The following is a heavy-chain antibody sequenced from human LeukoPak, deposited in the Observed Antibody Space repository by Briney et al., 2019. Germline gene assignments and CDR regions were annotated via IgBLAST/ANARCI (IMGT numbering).Heavy chain of an antibody. CDR3: TRVRIEVAGWVPFDY. J-gene: IGHJ4*02. Sequence: PGGSLRLSCAASGFIGSSNYMIRDRQAPGKELEWVSIIYSGGNTYYADSVKGRFTISRDISKNTVSLQMNSLRAEDTAVYYCTRVRIEVAGWVPFDYWGQGTLVSVSS. CDR1: GFIGSSNY. CDR2: IYSGGNT. D-gene: IGHD6-19*01. V-gene: IGHV3-66*01.